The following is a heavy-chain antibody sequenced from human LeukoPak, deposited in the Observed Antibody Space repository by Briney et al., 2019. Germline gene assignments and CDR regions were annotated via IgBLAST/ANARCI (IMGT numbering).Heavy chain of an antibody. CDR2: ISYDGSNK. D-gene: IGHD4-17*01. V-gene: IGHV3-30-3*01. CDR1: GFIFSSYA. Sequence: GRSLRLSCAASGFIFSSYAMHWVRQAPGKGLEWVAVISYDGSNKYYADSVKGRFTISRDNSKNTLYLQMNSLRAEDTAVYYCARVDYGDYLTVDYWGQGTLVTVSS. J-gene: IGHJ4*02. CDR3: ARVDYGDYLTVDY.